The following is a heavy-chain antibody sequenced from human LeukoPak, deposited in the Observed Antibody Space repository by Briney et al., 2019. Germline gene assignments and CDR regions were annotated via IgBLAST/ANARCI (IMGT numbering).Heavy chain of an antibody. CDR2: IKSKTDGGTT. Sequence: ETLSLTCAVSGGSISSSNWWSWVRQAPGKGLEWVGRIKSKTDGGTTDYAAPVKGRFTISRDDSKNTLYLQMNSLKTEDTAVYYCTTDEIYWGQGTLVTVSS. CDR1: GGSISSSNW. CDR3: TTDEIY. V-gene: IGHV3-15*07. J-gene: IGHJ4*02. D-gene: IGHD5-24*01.